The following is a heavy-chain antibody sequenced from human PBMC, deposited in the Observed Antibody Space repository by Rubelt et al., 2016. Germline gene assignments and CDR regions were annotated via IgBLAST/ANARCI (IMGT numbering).Heavy chain of an antibody. CDR2: ISGSGLTT. Sequence: GKGLEWVSDISGSGLTTYYADSVKGRFTISRDNSKNTLYLQMNSLRAEDTAVYYCAKGYCNDGVCYLDYWGQGTLVTVSS. J-gene: IGHJ4*02. V-gene: IGHV3-23*01. D-gene: IGHD2-8*01. CDR3: AKGYCNDGVCYLDY.